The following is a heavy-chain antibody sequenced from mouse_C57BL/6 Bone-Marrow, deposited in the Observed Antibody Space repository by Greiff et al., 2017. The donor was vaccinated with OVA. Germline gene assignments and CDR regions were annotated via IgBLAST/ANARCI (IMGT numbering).Heavy chain of an antibody. CDR1: GYTFTSYW. CDR3: SRAGITTVEGDFAMDY. Sequence: QVQLQQPGAELVKPGASVKMSCKASGYTFTSYWITWVKQRPGQGLEWIGDIYPGSGRTNYNEKFKSKATLTVDTTSSTAYMQLSILTSEYSAVYYCSRAGITTVEGDFAMDYWGQGTSVTVSS. J-gene: IGHJ4*01. V-gene: IGHV1-55*01. CDR2: IYPGSGRT. D-gene: IGHD1-1*01.